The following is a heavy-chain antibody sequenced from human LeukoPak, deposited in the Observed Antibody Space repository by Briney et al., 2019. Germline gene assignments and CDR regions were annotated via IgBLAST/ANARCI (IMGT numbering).Heavy chain of an antibody. D-gene: IGHD2-15*01. V-gene: IGHV3-7*01. CDR3: ARVRGYCSGGSCFPFDS. Sequence: GGSLRLSCAASGFTFSSYWMTWLRQAPGKGLEWVANIKQDGSEKYYVDSLKGRFTISRDNAKNSLYLQMNSLRDEDTAVYYCARVRGYCSGGSCFPFDSWGQGTLVTVSS. CDR2: IKQDGSEK. CDR1: GFTFSSYW. J-gene: IGHJ4*02.